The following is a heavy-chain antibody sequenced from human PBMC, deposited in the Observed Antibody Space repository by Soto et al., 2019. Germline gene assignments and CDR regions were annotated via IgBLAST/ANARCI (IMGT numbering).Heavy chain of an antibody. D-gene: IGHD2-2*01. CDR1: GGSISSSSYY. Sequence: SETLSLTCTVSGGSISSSSYYWGWIRQPPGKGLEWIGSVYYSGSTYYNPSLKSRVTISVDTSMNQSSLKLRSVTAADTAVYYCARLVEPVRCSSTSCFDYRGQGTLVTVSS. CDR2: VYYSGST. CDR3: ARLVEPVRCSSTSCFDY. J-gene: IGHJ4*02. V-gene: IGHV4-39*01.